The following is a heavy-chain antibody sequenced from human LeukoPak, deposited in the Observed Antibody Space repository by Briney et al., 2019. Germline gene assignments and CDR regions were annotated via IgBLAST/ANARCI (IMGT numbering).Heavy chain of an antibody. D-gene: IGHD3-10*02. CDR2: ISGSGGST. V-gene: IGHV3-23*01. CDR3: AELGITMIGGV. CDR1: GFTFSSCG. J-gene: IGHJ6*04. Sequence: GGSLRLSCAASGFTFSSCGMSWVRQAPGKGLEWVSAISGSGGSTYYADPVKGRFTISRDNAKNSLYLQMNGLRAEDTAVYYCAELGITMIGGVWGKGTTVTISS.